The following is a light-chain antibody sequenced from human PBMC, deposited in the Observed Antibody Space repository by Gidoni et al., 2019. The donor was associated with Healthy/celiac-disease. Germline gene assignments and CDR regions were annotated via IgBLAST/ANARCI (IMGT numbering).Light chain of an antibody. CDR2: WAS. CDR3: QQYYSTPLT. CDR1: QSVLYSSNNTNY. Sequence: DIVMTQSPDSLAVSLGERATINCKSSQSVLYSSNNTNYLSLYQQKPGQPPKLLIYWASTRESGVPDRFSGSGSGTDFTLTISSLQAEDVAVYYCQQYYSTPLTFGQGTKVEIK. J-gene: IGKJ1*01. V-gene: IGKV4-1*01.